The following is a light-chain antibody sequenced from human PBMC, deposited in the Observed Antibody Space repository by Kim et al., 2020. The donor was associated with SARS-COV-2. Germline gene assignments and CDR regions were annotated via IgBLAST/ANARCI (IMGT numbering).Light chain of an antibody. V-gene: IGKV1-39*01. CDR3: QQSYSTPFT. Sequence: DIQMTQSPSSLSASVGDTVTISCRTSQSISSYLNWYQQKPGKAPKLLIYAASSLQSGVPSRFSGSGSGTDFTLTISSLQPDDFATYYCQQSYSTPFTFGQGTKLEI. CDR1: QSISSY. CDR2: AAS. J-gene: IGKJ2*01.